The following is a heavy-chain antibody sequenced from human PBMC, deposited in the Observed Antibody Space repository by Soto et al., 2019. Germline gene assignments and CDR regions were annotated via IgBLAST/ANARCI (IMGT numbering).Heavy chain of an antibody. CDR3: AGAPPSYIPGAFDI. D-gene: IGHD2-2*02. J-gene: IGHJ3*02. CDR1: GGSISSSSYY. V-gene: IGHV4-39*01. CDR2: IYYSGGT. Sequence: QLQLQESGPGLVKPSETLSLTCTVSGGSISSSSYYWGWIRQPPGKGLEWIGSIYYSGGTYYNPSLKSRVTISVDTSKNQFSLKLSSVTAADTAVYYCAGAPPSYIPGAFDIWGQGTMVTVSS.